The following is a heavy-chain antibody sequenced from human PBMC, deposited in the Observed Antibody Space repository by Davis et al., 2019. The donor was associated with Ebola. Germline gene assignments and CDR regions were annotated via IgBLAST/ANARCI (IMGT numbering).Heavy chain of an antibody. D-gene: IGHD6-13*01. Sequence: GESLKISCAASGFTFSSYSMNWVRQASGKGLEWVGRIRSKANSYATAYAASVKGRFTISRDDSKNTAYLQMNSLKTEDTAVYYCTRHPVAAAGTGFDPWGQGTLVTVSS. CDR1: GFTFSSYS. CDR3: TRHPVAAAGTGFDP. J-gene: IGHJ5*02. CDR2: IRSKANSYAT. V-gene: IGHV3-73*01.